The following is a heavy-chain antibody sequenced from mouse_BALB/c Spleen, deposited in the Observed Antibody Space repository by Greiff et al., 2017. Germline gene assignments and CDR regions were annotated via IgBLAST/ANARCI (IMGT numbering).Heavy chain of an antibody. CDR1: GFSLTSYG. J-gene: IGHJ1*01. CDR3: ARDRGGLLLPLYWYFDV. CDR2: IWAGGST. D-gene: IGHD1-1*01. Sequence: QVQLKESGPGLVAPSQSLSITCTVSGFSLTSYGVHWVRQPPGKGLEWLGVIWAGGSTNYNSALMSRLSISKDNSKSQVFLKMNSLQTDDTAMYYCARDRGGLLLPLYWYFDVWGAGTTVTVSS. V-gene: IGHV2-9*02.